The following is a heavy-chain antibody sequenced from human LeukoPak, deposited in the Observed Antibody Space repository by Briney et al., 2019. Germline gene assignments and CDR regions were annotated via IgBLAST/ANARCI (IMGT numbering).Heavy chain of an antibody. CDR3: AREVAGTWAFDI. V-gene: IGHV6-1*01. D-gene: IGHD6-19*01. CDR2: TFYRSKWYD. CDR1: GDSVSSNTAA. Sequence: SQTLSLTCAISGDSVSSNTAAWNWIRQSPSRGLEWLGRTFYRSKWYDDYAPSVKSRITINPDTSKNQFSLHLNSVTPEDTAVYYCAREVAGTWAFDIWGQGTMVPVS. J-gene: IGHJ3*02.